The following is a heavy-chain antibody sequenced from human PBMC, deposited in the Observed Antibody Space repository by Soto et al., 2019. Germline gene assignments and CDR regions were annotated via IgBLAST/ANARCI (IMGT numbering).Heavy chain of an antibody. CDR1: GYSFTTYW. CDR2: IYPADSDT. V-gene: IGHV5-51*01. J-gene: IGHJ3*02. Sequence: GESLKISCKASGYSFTTYWIGWVRHMPGKGLEWMGIIYPADSDTRYRPSFQGQVTISVDNSITTAYLQWNSLKASDTAMYYCARHRALTAPYDAIDIWGQGTMVTVSS. CDR3: ARHRALTAPYDAIDI. D-gene: IGHD3-10*01.